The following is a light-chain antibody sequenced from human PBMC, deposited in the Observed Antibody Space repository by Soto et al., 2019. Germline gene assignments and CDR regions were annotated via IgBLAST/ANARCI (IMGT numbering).Light chain of an antibody. Sequence: ALRMTQSPSSLSASTLDRGTITLLASQDINSYLALYQQKPGKAPNLLIYEASILQRGVPSRFSGSISGPDFTLTISSLQAEDFATYYCQQTRSYPSTFGGGTKV. CDR3: QQTRSYPST. CDR1: QDINSY. J-gene: IGKJ4*01. CDR2: EAS. V-gene: IGKV1-8*01.